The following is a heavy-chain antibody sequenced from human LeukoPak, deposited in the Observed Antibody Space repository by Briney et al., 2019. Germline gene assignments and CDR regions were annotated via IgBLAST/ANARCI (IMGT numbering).Heavy chain of an antibody. CDR2: IDPNDAWT. J-gene: IGHJ4*02. Sequence: GASVKVSCKASGYTFTNYYLHWVRQAAGQGLEWMGIIDPNDAWTRYLEKFQGRLTLTRDRLTSTVYMNLDSLRSDDTAEYYCARDERTAEGARDFDFWGQGTLVTVSS. V-gene: IGHV1-46*01. CDR3: ARDERTAEGARDFDF. CDR1: GYTFTNYY. D-gene: IGHD6-13*01.